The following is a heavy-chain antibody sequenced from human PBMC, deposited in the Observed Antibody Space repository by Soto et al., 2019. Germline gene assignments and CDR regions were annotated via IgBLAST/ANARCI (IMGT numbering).Heavy chain of an antibody. CDR2: IIPIFGTA. CDR1: GGTFSSYA. Sequence: ASVKVSCKASGGTFSSYAISWVRQAPGQGLEWMGGIIPIFGTANYAQKFQGRVTITADESTSTAYMELSSLRSEDTAVYYCARTLGGYGYHDYWGQGTLVTVSS. V-gene: IGHV1-69*13. D-gene: IGHD1-26*01. CDR3: ARTLGGYGYHDY. J-gene: IGHJ4*02.